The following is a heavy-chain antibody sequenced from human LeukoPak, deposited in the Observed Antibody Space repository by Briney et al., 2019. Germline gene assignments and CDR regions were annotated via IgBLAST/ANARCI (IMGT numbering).Heavy chain of an antibody. D-gene: IGHD1-26*01. J-gene: IGHJ4*02. Sequence: SVKVSCKASGGTFSSYAISWVRQAPGQGLEWMGGIIPIFGTANYAQKFQGRVRITADESTSTAYMELSSLRSDDTAVYYCARLYSGSYYLVDYWGQGTLVTVSS. CDR1: GGTFSSYA. CDR2: IIPIFGTA. CDR3: ARLYSGSYYLVDY. V-gene: IGHV1-69*13.